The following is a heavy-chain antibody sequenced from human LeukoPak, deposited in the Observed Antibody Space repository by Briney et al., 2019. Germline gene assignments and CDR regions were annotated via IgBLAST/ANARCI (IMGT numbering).Heavy chain of an antibody. Sequence: GVSLRLSCAASGFTFSSYGMHWVRQAPGKGLEWVSAISGSGGSTYYADSVKGRFTISRDNSKNTLYLQMNSLRAEDTAVYYCAKAKSVAVNFDYWGQGTLVTVSS. V-gene: IGHV3-23*01. CDR2: ISGSGGST. CDR3: AKAKSVAVNFDY. CDR1: GFTFSSYG. J-gene: IGHJ4*02. D-gene: IGHD6-19*01.